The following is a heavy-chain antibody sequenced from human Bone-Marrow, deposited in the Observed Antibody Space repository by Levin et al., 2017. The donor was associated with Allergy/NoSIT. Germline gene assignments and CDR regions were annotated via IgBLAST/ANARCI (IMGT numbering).Heavy chain of an antibody. V-gene: IGHV1-46*01. J-gene: IGHJ4*02. D-gene: IGHD6-6*01. CDR1: GYTFTNYY. Sequence: GASVKVSCKTSGYTFTNYYXHWVLXAPXXGLEWMGTINPSGGSTTYAQKFQGRVTMTRDTSTSTVYMELSSLRSEDTAVYYCGGRAVSSASYVLVYWGQGTLVTVSS. CDR2: INPSGGST. CDR3: GGRAVSSASYVLVY.